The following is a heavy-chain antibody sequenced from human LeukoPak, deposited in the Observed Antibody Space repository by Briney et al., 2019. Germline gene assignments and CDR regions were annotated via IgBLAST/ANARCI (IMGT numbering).Heavy chain of an antibody. CDR2: INHSGRT. CDR3: ARRVLWFGS. D-gene: IGHD2/OR15-2a*01. Sequence: SETLSLTCAVYGGSFSGYYWSWIRQPPGKGLEWIGEINHSGRTNYNPSLKSRVTISVDTSKNQFSLKLSSVTAADTAVYYCARRVLWFGSWGQGTLVTVSS. V-gene: IGHV4-34*01. J-gene: IGHJ5*01. CDR1: GGSFSGYY.